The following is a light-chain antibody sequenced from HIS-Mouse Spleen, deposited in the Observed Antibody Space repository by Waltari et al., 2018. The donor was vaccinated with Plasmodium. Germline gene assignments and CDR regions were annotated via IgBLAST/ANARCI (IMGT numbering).Light chain of an antibody. CDR1: QDISNY. J-gene: IGKJ4*01. Sequence: DIHMTQSPSSLSASVGDRVTITCQASQDISNYLNWYQQKPGKAPKLLTYDASNLETGVPSRFSGRGAGTDFTFTISSLQPEDIATYYCQQYDNLPLTFGGGTKVEIK. CDR3: QQYDNLPLT. CDR2: DAS. V-gene: IGKV1-33*01.